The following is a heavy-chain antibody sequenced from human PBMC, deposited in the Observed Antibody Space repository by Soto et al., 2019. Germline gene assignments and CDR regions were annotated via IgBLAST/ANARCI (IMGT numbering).Heavy chain of an antibody. J-gene: IGHJ4*02. CDR3: AKDLRGTYYDFDY. CDR2: ISGSAGST. V-gene: IGHV3-23*01. D-gene: IGHD1-26*01. CDR1: GFTFNNYA. Sequence: GGSLRLSCAASGFTFNNYAMSWVRRAPGKGLEWVSVISGSAGSTYYADSVKGRFTISRDNSKNTLYLQMYSLRAEDTALYFCAKDLRGTYYDFDYWGQGTLVTVSS.